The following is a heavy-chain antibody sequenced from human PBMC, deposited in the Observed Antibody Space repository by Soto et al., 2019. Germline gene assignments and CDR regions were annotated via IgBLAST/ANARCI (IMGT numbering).Heavy chain of an antibody. Sequence: GGSLRLSCAAAGFTFSSYAMSWFRQAPGKGLEWVSASSGSGGSTYYSDCVKGRFTISRDNSKITVYLQMHSLRAEDPAVYYCAKGVAVYYDSSGYYYFDHWGQGTLVTVSS. V-gene: IGHV3-23*01. J-gene: IGHJ4*02. CDR2: SSGSGGST. CDR1: GFTFSSYA. D-gene: IGHD3-22*01. CDR3: AKGVAVYYDSSGYYYFDH.